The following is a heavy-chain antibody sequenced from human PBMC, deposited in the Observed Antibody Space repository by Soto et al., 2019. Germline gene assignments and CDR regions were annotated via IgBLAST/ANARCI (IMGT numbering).Heavy chain of an antibody. CDR2: ISRSSAYT. CDR3: ATDGRAVVTAPYFLDY. Sequence: QVQLVESGGGLVKPGGSLRLSCAASGFTFSDYYMTWIRQAPGKGLEWVSYISRSSAYTKYADSVKGRFTISRDNAKNLLYLQMNSLRAEDTAVYYCATDGRAVVTAPYFLDYWGQGTLVTVSS. D-gene: IGHD2-21*02. J-gene: IGHJ4*02. V-gene: IGHV3-11*05. CDR1: GFTFSDYY.